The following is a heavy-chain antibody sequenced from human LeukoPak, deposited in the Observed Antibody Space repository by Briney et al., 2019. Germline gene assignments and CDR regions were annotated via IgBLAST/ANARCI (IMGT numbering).Heavy chain of an antibody. CDR2: ISSSSSYI. V-gene: IGHV3-21*01. J-gene: IGHJ4*02. CDR3: ARHVVAVGFDY. Sequence: PGGSLRLSCAASGFIFSRNSMNWVRQAPGKGLEWVSSISSSSSYIYYADSVMGRFTVSRDNANNSLYLQMNSLRAEDTAVYYCARHVVAVGFDYWGQGTLVTVSS. D-gene: IGHD3-22*01. CDR1: GFIFSRNS.